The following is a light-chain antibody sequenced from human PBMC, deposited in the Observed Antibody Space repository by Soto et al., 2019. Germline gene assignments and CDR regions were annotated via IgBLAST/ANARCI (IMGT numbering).Light chain of an antibody. Sequence: EIVLTQSPGTLSLSPGERATLSCRASQSVSSSYLAWYQQKPGQAPRLLIYGASSRATGIPDRFSGSGSGTDFTPTISILEPEDFAVSYCQQYGSSPPYTFGQGTKLEIK. CDR1: QSVSSSY. V-gene: IGKV3-20*01. CDR3: QQYGSSPPYT. CDR2: GAS. J-gene: IGKJ2*01.